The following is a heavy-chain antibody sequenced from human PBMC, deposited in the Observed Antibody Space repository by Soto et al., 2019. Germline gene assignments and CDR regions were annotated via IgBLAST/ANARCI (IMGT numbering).Heavy chain of an antibody. CDR3: AKPIHRDIVVVVAAGGAFDI. V-gene: IGHV3-23*01. CDR1: EFTFSSYA. Sequence: PLRVSCSASEFTFSSYARSLVLKNPFKLLEFFSAISGSVGSTYYADSVKGRFTISRDNSKNTLYLQMNSLRAEDTAVYYCAKPIHRDIVVVVAAGGAFDIWGQGTMVTVSS. J-gene: IGHJ3*02. D-gene: IGHD2-15*01. CDR2: ISGSVGST.